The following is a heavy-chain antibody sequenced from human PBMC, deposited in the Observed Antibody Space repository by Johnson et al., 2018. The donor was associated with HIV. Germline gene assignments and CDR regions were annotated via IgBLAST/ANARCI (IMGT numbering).Heavy chain of an antibody. Sequence: VQLVESGGGVVRPGGSLRLSCAASGFTFDDYGMSWVRQAPGKGLEWVSGINWNGGSTGYADSVKGRFTISRDNAKNSLYLQMNSLRSEDTALYYCARNLKYYDFWSGYYVGAFDIWGQGTMVTVSS. J-gene: IGHJ3*02. CDR3: ARNLKYYDFWSGYYVGAFDI. V-gene: IGHV3-20*04. CDR1: GFTFDDYG. D-gene: IGHD3-3*01. CDR2: INWNGGST.